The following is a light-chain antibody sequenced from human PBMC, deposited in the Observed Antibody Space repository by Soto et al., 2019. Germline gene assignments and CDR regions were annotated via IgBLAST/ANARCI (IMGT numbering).Light chain of an antibody. CDR1: ENINNR. J-gene: IGKJ1*01. Sequence: EVVMTQSPATLSVSPGERATLSCRASENINNRLAWYQQTPGQAPRLLIYGASTRATGIPDRFRGSVSGTEFTLTIGSLQSEDFAVYYCQQYSDWPPWTFGQGTKVEIK. CDR2: GAS. V-gene: IGKV3-15*01. CDR3: QQYSDWPPWT.